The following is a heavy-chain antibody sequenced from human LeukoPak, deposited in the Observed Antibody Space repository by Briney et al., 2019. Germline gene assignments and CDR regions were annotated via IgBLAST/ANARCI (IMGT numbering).Heavy chain of an antibody. CDR2: INWNGGST. Sequence: GGSLRLSCAASGFTFDDYGMSWVRQAPGKGLEWVSGINWNGGSTGYADSVKGRFTISRDSAKNSLYLQMNSLRAEDTALYYCARGGYYYDSSGYGYWGQGTLVTVSS. V-gene: IGHV3-20*04. D-gene: IGHD3-22*01. J-gene: IGHJ4*02. CDR1: GFTFDDYG. CDR3: ARGGYYYDSSGYGY.